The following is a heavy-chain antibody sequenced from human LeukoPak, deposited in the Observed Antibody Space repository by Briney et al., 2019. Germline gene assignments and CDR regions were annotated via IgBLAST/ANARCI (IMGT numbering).Heavy chain of an antibody. CDR1: GGSISSSSYY. J-gene: IGHJ5*02. Sequence: PSETLSLTCTVSGGSISSSSYYWGWIRQPPGKGLEWFGSIYYTGRTYYNLSLKSRVTISVDTSKNQFSLKLSSVTAADTAVYYCARHPDYYDSSSYYRGFDPWGQGTLVTVSS. CDR3: ARHPDYYDSSSYYRGFDP. CDR2: IYYTGRT. V-gene: IGHV4-39*01. D-gene: IGHD3-22*01.